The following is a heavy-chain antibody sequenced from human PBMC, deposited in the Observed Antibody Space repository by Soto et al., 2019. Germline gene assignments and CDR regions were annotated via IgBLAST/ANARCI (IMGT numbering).Heavy chain of an antibody. Sequence: QVQLVQSGAEVRQPASSVKVSCKTSGGTFSSYAISWVRQAPGQGLEWMGGIVPIVDTSTYAQKFQGRVMITADECTSTAYMELSSVRSDDTLIYYCVRDVATPGYAAKWGQGTLVTVSS. J-gene: IGHJ4*02. CDR3: VRDVATPGYAAK. D-gene: IGHD5-12*01. CDR1: GGTFSSYA. CDR2: IVPIVDTS. V-gene: IGHV1-69*12.